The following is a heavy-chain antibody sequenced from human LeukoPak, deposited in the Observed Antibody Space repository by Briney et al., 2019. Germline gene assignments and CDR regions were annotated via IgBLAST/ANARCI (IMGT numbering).Heavy chain of an antibody. V-gene: IGHV5-51*01. D-gene: IGHD2-2*01. Sequence: GESLKISCKGSGYSFTSYWIGWVRQMPGKGLEWMGIIYPGDSDTRYSPSFQGQVTISADKSISTAYLQWSSLKASDTAVYYCARRRSGVVVPAAVGDSFDIWGQGTMVTVSS. CDR2: IYPGDSDT. CDR3: ARRRSGVVVPAAVGDSFDI. CDR1: GYSFTSYW. J-gene: IGHJ3*02.